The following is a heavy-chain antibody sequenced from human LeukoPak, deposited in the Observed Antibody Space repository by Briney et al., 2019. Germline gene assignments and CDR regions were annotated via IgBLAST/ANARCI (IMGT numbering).Heavy chain of an antibody. J-gene: IGHJ3*02. V-gene: IGHV3-53*01. CDR1: GFTVTSNS. CDR2: IYSGGNT. CDR3: ARVGNYCSSTSCEAKIHPDAFDI. D-gene: IGHD2-2*01. Sequence: GGSLRLSCTVSGFTVTSNSMSWVRQAPGKGLEWVSFIYSGGNTHYSDSVKGRFTISRDNSKNTLYLQIDSLRAEDTAVYYCARVGNYCSSTSCEAKIHPDAFDIWGQGTMVTVSS.